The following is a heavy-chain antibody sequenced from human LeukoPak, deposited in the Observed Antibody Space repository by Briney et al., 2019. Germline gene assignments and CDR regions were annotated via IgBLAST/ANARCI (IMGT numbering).Heavy chain of an antibody. V-gene: IGHV3-30*18. Sequence: GTSLRLSCAASGFTFSSYGMNWVRQAPGKGLEWVAVISYDGTNKFYVDSLRGRFTISRDNSKKTLYLQMNSLRAEDTAVYYCAKDGYYGSGTYPDYWGQGTLVTVSS. D-gene: IGHD3-10*01. CDR1: GFTFSSYG. J-gene: IGHJ4*02. CDR2: ISYDGTNK. CDR3: AKDGYYGSGTYPDY.